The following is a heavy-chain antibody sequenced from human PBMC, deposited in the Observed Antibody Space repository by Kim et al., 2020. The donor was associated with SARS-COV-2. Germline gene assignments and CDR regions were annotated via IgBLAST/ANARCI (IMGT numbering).Heavy chain of an antibody. CDR1: GGSFSGYY. CDR2: INHSGST. CDR3: ARDRWIQLWSYYYYGMDV. Sequence: SETLSLTCAVYGGSFSGYYWSWIRQPPGKGLEWIGEINHSGSTNYNPSLKSRVTISVDTSKNQFSLKLSSVTAADTAVYYCARDRWIQLWSYYYYGMDVWGQGTTVTVSS. J-gene: IGHJ6*02. D-gene: IGHD5-18*01. V-gene: IGHV4-34*01.